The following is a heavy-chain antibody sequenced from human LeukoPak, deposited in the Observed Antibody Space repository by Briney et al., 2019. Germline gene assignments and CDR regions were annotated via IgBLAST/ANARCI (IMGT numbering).Heavy chain of an antibody. CDR1: GYTFTSYD. Sequence: ASVKVSCKASGYTFTSYDINWVRLATGQGLEWMGWMNPNSGNTGYAQKFQGRVTMTRNTSISTAYMGLCSLRSEDTAVYYCARGFIAARPVSSAFDIWGQGTMVTVSS. CDR2: MNPNSGNT. V-gene: IGHV1-8*01. J-gene: IGHJ3*02. CDR3: ARGFIAARPVSSAFDI. D-gene: IGHD6-6*01.